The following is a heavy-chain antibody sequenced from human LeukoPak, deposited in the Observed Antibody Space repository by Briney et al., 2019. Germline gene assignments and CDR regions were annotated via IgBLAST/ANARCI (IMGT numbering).Heavy chain of an antibody. CDR3: AKDGPGGPDAFDI. Sequence: SVKVSCKASGGTFSSYGFTWVRQAPGQGLEWMGRIIPILGIANYAQKLQGRVTITADKSSSTAYMELSSLRAEDTAVYYCAKDGPGGPDAFDIWGQGTMVTVSS. V-gene: IGHV1-69*04. J-gene: IGHJ3*02. CDR1: GGTFSSYG. CDR2: IIPILGIA. D-gene: IGHD1-14*01.